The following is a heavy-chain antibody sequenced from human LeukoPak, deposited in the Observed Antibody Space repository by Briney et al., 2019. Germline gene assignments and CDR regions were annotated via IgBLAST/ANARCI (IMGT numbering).Heavy chain of an antibody. CDR1: GGSISSYY. CDR2: IYYSGST. V-gene: IGHV4-59*01. D-gene: IGHD4-4*01. Sequence: PETLSLTCTVSGGSISSYYWTWIRQPPGKGLEWIGYIYYSGSTYYNPSLKSRVTISVDTSKNQFSLKMSSVTAADTAVYYCARAGYSNYDLDYWGQGTLVTVSS. CDR3: ARAGYSNYDLDY. J-gene: IGHJ4*02.